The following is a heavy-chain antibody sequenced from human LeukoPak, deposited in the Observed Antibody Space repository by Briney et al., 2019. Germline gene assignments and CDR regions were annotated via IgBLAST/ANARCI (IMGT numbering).Heavy chain of an antibody. CDR2: IKQDGSEE. J-gene: IGHJ6*02. D-gene: IGHD6-6*01. CDR3: ARDPYSSTWSYGMDV. Sequence: GSLRLSCAASGFTFSSYWMSWVRQAPGKGLEWVANIKQDGSEEVYVDSVKGRFTISRDNAKNSLFLQMNTLRAEDTAVYYCARDPYSSTWSYGMDVWGQGTTVSVSS. CDR1: GFTFSSYW. V-gene: IGHV3-7*05.